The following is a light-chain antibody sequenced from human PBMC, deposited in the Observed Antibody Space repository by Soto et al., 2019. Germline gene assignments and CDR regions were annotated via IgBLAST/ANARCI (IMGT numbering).Light chain of an antibody. Sequence: EIVLTQSPVTLYLSPGERATLSCRASQSVSSYLAWYQQRSCQAPRLLIYDAFNRATGIPARFSGSVSGTDFTLTISSLETEDFAVYYCQQRSNWPLTFGGGTKVEIK. CDR1: QSVSSY. V-gene: IGKV3-11*01. CDR2: DAF. J-gene: IGKJ4*01. CDR3: QQRSNWPLT.